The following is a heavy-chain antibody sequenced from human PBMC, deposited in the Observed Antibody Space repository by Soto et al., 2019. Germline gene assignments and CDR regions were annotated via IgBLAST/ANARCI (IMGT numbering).Heavy chain of an antibody. Sequence: PGGSLRLSCVASGFPFSSSAMSWVRQTPGKGLEWVSGISGSGGRTYYADSVKGRFTISRDNSNNTLSLQMHILRAEDMTVYYCAKWGYYSLIDIWGQGTMVTVSS. V-gene: IGHV3-23*01. J-gene: IGHJ3*02. CDR1: GFPFSSSA. CDR3: AKWGYYSLIDI. D-gene: IGHD3-16*01. CDR2: ISGSGGRT.